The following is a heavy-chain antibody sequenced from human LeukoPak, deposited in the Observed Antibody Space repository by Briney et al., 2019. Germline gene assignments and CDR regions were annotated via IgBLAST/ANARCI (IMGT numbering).Heavy chain of an antibody. CDR1: GFSFSDYY. D-gene: IGHD3-22*01. J-gene: IGHJ3*02. Sequence: GGSLRLSCAASGFSFSDYYMSWIRQAPGKGLEWVSHISRSGSTRYYADSLKGRFTISRDNAKNSLYLQMNSLRAEDTAVYYCARTAYYYDSSGYDDAFDIWGQGTMVTVSS. CDR3: ARTAYYYDSSGYDDAFDI. V-gene: IGHV3-11*01. CDR2: ISRSGSTR.